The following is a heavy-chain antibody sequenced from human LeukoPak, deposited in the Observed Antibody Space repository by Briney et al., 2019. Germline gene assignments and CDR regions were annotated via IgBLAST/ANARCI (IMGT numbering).Heavy chain of an antibody. Sequence: PGGSLRLSCAASGFTMSHYGVSWVRQASGKGLEWLSGIRSAVETSHYADSVKGRFIISRDDSKNALSLQLNSLRPEDTALYYCAKHFCTGLDCSLFDSWGQGTLVTVSS. CDR3: AKHFCTGLDCSLFDS. J-gene: IGHJ4*02. D-gene: IGHD3/OR15-3a*01. CDR1: GFTMSHYG. CDR2: IRSAVETS. V-gene: IGHV3-23*01.